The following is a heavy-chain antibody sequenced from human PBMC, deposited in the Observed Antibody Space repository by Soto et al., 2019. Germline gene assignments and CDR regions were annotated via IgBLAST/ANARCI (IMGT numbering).Heavy chain of an antibody. CDR3: AKVPTPTLGATAPFDY. CDR1: GFTFSSYA. V-gene: IGHV3-23*01. D-gene: IGHD1-26*01. J-gene: IGHJ4*02. CDR2: ISGSGGST. Sequence: GGSLRLSCAASGFTFSSYAMSWVRQAPGKGLEWVSAISGSGGSTYYADSVKGRFTISRDNSKNTLYLQMNSLRAEDTAVYYCAKVPTPTLGATAPFDYWGQGTLVTVSS.